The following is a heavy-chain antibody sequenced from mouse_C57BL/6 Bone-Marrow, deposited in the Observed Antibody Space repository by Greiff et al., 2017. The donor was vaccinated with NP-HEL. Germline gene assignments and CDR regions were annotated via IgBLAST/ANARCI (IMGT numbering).Heavy chain of an antibody. V-gene: IGHV14-4*01. CDR3: TTTDYYGSSLWFAY. D-gene: IGHD1-1*01. CDR2: IDPENGDT. CDR1: GFNIKDDY. J-gene: IGHJ3*01. Sequence: VQLQQSGAELVRPGASVKLSCTASGFNIKDDYMHWVKQRPEQGLEWIGWIDPENGDTEYASKFQGKATITADTSSNTAYLQLSSLTSEDTAVYYCTTTDYYGSSLWFAYWGQGTLVTVSA.